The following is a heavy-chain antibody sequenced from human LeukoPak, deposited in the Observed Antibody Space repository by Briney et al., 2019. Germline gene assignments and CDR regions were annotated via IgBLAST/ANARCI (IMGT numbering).Heavy chain of an antibody. CDR1: GFTFSSYW. CDR3: ARADSTGAFDI. CDR2: IKEDGSEK. J-gene: IGHJ3*02. D-gene: IGHD3-22*01. V-gene: IGHV3-7*01. Sequence: GGSLRLSCAASGFTFSSYWMTWVRQAPGMGLEWVANIKEDGSEKYYVDSVKGRLTISRDNAKNSLYLQMNSLRAEDTAVYYCARADSTGAFDIWGQGTMVTVS.